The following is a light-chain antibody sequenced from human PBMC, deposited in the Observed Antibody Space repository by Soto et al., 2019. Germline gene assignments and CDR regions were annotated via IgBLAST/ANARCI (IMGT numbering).Light chain of an antibody. CDR2: GAS. J-gene: IGKJ1*01. CDR1: QSVSRSF. Sequence: EIVLTQSPGTLSLSPGERATLSCRASQSVSRSFLAWYQPKPGQAPRLLIYGASSRATGIPDRFSGSGSGTDFTLTISRMEPEDFAVYYCQQYDSSPWTFGQGTKVEIK. CDR3: QQYDSSPWT. V-gene: IGKV3-20*01.